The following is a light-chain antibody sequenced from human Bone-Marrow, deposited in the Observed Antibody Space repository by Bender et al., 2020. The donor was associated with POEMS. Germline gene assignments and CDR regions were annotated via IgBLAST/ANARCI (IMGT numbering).Light chain of an antibody. Sequence: QSALTQAASVSGSPGQSITISCTGTSSDIGGYSHVSWYQQHPGQAPKLMIYDVTIRPSGISHRFSGSQSGNTASLTISGLQAEDEADYYCCSYGGSSTFWVLGGGTKLTVL. CDR3: CSYGGSSTFWV. CDR1: SSDIGGYSH. CDR2: DVT. V-gene: IGLV2-14*03. J-gene: IGLJ3*02.